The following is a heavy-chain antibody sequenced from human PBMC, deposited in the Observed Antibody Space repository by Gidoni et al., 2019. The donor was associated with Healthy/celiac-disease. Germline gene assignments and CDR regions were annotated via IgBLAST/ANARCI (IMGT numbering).Heavy chain of an antibody. J-gene: IGHJ6*02. V-gene: IGHV4-34*01. Sequence: QVQLQQWGAGLLKPSETLSLTCAVYGGSFSGYYWRWIRQPPGKGLEWIGEINHSGSTNYNPSLKSRVTISVDTSKNQFSLKLSSVTAADTAVYYCARVPGGYCSGGSCYCYGMDVWGQGTTVTVSS. CDR1: GGSFSGYY. CDR2: INHSGST. CDR3: ARVPGGYCSGGSCYCYGMDV. D-gene: IGHD2-15*01.